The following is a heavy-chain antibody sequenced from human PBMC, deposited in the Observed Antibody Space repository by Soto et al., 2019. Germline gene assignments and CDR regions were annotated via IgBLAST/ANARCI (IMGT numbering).Heavy chain of an antibody. J-gene: IGHJ6*02. CDR2: IYYSGST. V-gene: IGHV4-31*03. CDR3: ARGGYYFYYGMDV. Sequence: QVQLQESGPGLVTPSQTLSLTCTVSGGSISNGGYYWSWIRQHPGKGLEWIGYIYYSGSTFFNPPLRSRVTVSVDSSKNQFSLKLSSVTAADTAVYYCARGGYYFYYGMDVWGQGTTVTVSS. CDR1: GGSISNGGYY.